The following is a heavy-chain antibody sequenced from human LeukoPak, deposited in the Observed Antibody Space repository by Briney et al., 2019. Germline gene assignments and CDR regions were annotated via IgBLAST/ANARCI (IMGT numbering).Heavy chain of an antibody. J-gene: IGHJ4*02. CDR3: ARDHESEDGYNYADFDY. CDR1: GYTFTGYY. V-gene: IGHV1-2*02. D-gene: IGHD5-24*01. Sequence: ASVKVSCKASGYTFTGYYMHWVRQAPGQGLEWMGWINPNSGGTNYAQKLQGRVTMTRDTSISTAYMELSRLRSDDTAVYYCARDHESEDGYNYADFDYWGQGTLVTVSS. CDR2: INPNSGGT.